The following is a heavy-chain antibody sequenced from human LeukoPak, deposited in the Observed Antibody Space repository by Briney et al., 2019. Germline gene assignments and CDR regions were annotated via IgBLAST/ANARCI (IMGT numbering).Heavy chain of an antibody. J-gene: IGHJ4*02. CDR2: INPNSGGT. Sequence: ASLRVSSKASGYTFTPYDMHWVRQAPGQGLEGMGWINPNSGGTNYAQKFQGRVTMTRDTSISTAYMELSRLRADDTAVYYCARGSIAARLTRQYFDYWGQGTLVAVSS. V-gene: IGHV1-2*02. CDR3: ARGSIAARLTRQYFDY. D-gene: IGHD6-6*01. CDR1: GYTFTPYD.